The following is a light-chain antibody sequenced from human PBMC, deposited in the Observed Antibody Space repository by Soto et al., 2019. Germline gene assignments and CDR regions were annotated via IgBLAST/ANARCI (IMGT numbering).Light chain of an antibody. CDR1: SSDVGSYNL. Sequence: QPVLTQPASVSGSPGQSMTISCTGTSSDVGSYNLVSWYQQHPGKAPKLMIYEDSKRPSGVSNRFSGSKSGNTASLTISGLQAEDEADYYCCSYAGSTTVVFGGGTKVTVL. V-gene: IGLV2-23*01. J-gene: IGLJ2*01. CDR3: CSYAGSTTVV. CDR2: EDS.